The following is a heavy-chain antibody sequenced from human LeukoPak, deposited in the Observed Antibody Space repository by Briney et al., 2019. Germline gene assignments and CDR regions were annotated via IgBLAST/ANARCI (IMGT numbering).Heavy chain of an antibody. CDR1: GLTFSNYA. CDR3: ARHPYSGSHRNWFDP. J-gene: IGHJ5*02. Sequence: QPGGSLRLSCTASGLTFSNYAMTWVRQAPGKGLEWVSSISSSGGSTYYAASVKGRFTISRDTSKNTLYLQMSTLRVEDSAVYYCARHPYSGSHRNWFDPWGQGTLVTVSS. V-gene: IGHV3-23*01. D-gene: IGHD1-26*01. CDR2: ISSSGGST.